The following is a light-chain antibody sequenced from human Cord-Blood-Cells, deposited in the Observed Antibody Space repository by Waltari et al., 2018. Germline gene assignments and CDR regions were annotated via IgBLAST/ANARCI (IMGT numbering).Light chain of an antibody. CDR1: QSVSSSH. V-gene: IGKV3-20*01. Sequence: ETVSTQSPGTLSLSPGARATLSCRASQSVSSSHLPWYQQKPGQAPRFLIYGASSRATGIPDRFSGRGSGTDFTLTNSRLEPENSAVYYWQQYGSPPAMYTFGEGTTLEIK. CDR2: GAS. J-gene: IGKJ2*01. CDR3: QQYGSPPAMYT.